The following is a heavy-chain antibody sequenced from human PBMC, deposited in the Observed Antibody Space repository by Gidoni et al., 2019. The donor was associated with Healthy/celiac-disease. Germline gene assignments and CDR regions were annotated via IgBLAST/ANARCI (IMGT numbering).Heavy chain of an antibody. V-gene: IGHV3-7*03. CDR1: GFTFSSYW. CDR3: ARDHTYYYDSSGYRDY. CDR2: IKQDGSEK. D-gene: IGHD3-22*01. J-gene: IGHJ4*02. Sequence: EVQLVESGGGLVQPGGSLRLSCAASGFTFSSYWMSWVRQAPGKGLEWVANIKQDGSEKYYVDSVKGRFTISRDNAKNSLYLQMNSLRAEDTAVYYCARDHTYYYDSSGYRDYWGQGTLVTVSS.